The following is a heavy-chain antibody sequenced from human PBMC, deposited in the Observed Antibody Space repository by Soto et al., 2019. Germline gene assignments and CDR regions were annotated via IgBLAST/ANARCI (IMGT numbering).Heavy chain of an antibody. Sequence: EVQVVESGGGLVQSGGSLRLSCVVSGFNVSSNFMTWVLRAPGKGLEWVSEFYSGGTSYYADSVKGRFTISRDNSKNTVFLQMNNLRADDTAVYYCTTDSLWSPSRFDPWGQGTQVTVSS. D-gene: IGHD2-21*01. CDR2: FYSGGTS. CDR1: GFNVSSNF. CDR3: TTDSLWSPSRFDP. V-gene: IGHV3-53*01. J-gene: IGHJ5*02.